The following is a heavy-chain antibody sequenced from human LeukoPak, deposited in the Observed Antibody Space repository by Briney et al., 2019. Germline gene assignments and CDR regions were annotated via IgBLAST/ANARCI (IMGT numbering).Heavy chain of an antibody. J-gene: IGHJ3*02. CDR2: IYYSGST. D-gene: IGHD6-19*01. Sequence: PSETLSLTCTVSGGSISSSSYYWGWIRQPPGKGLEWIGSIYYSGSTYYNPSLKSRVTISVDTSKNQFSLKLSSVTAADTAVYYCARVSRSVAGDAFDIWGQGTMVTVSS. V-gene: IGHV4-39*07. CDR3: ARVSRSVAGDAFDI. CDR1: GGSISSSSYY.